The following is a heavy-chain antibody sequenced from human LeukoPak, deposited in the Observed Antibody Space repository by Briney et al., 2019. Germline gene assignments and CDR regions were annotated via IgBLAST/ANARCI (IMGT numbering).Heavy chain of an antibody. CDR1: GGSVTGSTYY. Sequence: PSETRCFLCTVSGGSVTGSTYYWGWIRQPPGKGLEWIGSIYYSGSTYYNPSLRSRVSVSVNPSKNQFSLKLNSVTAADTAVYYCARHVEGFSTHYYFLQWGQGTLVTVSS. V-gene: IGHV4-39*01. D-gene: IGHD2/OR15-2a*01. J-gene: IGHJ4*02. CDR3: ARHVEGFSTHYYFLQ. CDR2: IYYSGST.